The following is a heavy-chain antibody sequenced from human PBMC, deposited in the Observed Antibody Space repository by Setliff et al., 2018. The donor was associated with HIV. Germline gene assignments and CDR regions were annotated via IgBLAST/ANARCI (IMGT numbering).Heavy chain of an antibody. D-gene: IGHD3-10*01. Sequence: PSETLSLTCTVSGDSVRSRPYYWNWIRQPAGKGLEWIGRFDSTGSTNYNPSLKSRVTMSVDTSKNQFSLKLSSVTAADTAVYYCASGGPLGWARGVSNWFDPWGQGTLVTVSS. J-gene: IGHJ5*02. V-gene: IGHV4-61*10. CDR2: FDSTGST. CDR3: ASGGPLGWARGVSNWFDP. CDR1: GDSVRSRPYY.